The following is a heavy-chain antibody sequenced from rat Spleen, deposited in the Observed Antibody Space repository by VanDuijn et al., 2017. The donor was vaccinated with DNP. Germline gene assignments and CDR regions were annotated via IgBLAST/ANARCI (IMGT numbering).Heavy chain of an antibody. J-gene: IGHJ3*01. CDR1: GYTFTTYY. CDR3: ARWRGFNYGGWFAY. CDR2: INTGSRGT. V-gene: IGHV1-43*01. Sequence: QVQLQQSGAGLAKPGSSVKISCKASGYTFTTYYMSWIKQTTGQGLEYIGYINTGSRGTHYNEKFKGKATLTVDKSSSTACMQLSSLTPDDSAVYYWARWRGFNYGGWFAYWGHGTLVTVSS. D-gene: IGHD1-11*01.